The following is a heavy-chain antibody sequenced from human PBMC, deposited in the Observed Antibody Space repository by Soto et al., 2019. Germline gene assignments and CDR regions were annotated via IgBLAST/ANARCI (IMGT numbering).Heavy chain of an antibody. CDR1: GYTFTSYG. CDR2: ISGYDGNT. V-gene: IGHV1-18*01. CDR3: ARRDPKIDCFDY. Sequence: QVKLVQSGAEVKKPGASVKVSCKASGYTFTSYGISWVRQAPGQGLEWMGWISGYDGNTNYAQRLQGRVTMTTDTSTSTAYMELRRLRSDDTAVYYCARRDPKIDCFDYWGQGTLVTVSS. J-gene: IGHJ4*02.